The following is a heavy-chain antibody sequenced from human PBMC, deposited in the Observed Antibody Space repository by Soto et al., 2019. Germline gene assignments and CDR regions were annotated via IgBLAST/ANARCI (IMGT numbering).Heavy chain of an antibody. Sequence: PGGSLKISCKASGYSFTSYWIGWVRQMPGKGLEWMGIIYPGDSDTRYSPSFQGQVTISADKSISTAYLQWSSLKASDTAMYYCARHTLPGTTDGGMDVWGQGTTVTVSS. V-gene: IGHV5-51*01. J-gene: IGHJ6*02. CDR2: IYPGDSDT. D-gene: IGHD1-7*01. CDR1: GYSFTSYW. CDR3: ARHTLPGTTDGGMDV.